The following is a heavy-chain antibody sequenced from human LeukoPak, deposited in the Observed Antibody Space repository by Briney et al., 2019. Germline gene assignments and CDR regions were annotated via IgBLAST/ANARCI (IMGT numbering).Heavy chain of an antibody. Sequence: GGSLRLSCAASGFTFSDHYMSWIRQAPGKGLEWVSYISDSGNSIYYADSVKGRFTISRDNARNSLYLQMNSLRAEDTAVYYCANATGGAFDIWGQGKLVTVSS. V-gene: IGHV3-11*01. CDR3: ANATGGAFDI. D-gene: IGHD1-14*01. CDR1: GFTFSDHY. CDR2: ISDSGNSI. J-gene: IGHJ3*02.